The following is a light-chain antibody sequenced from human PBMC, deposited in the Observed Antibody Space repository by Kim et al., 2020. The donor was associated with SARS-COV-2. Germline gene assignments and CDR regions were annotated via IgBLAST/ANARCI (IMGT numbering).Light chain of an antibody. CDR1: QRVSGSY. V-gene: IGKV3-20*01. Sequence: GEPATPSYRASQRVSGSYLAWYQQKPGQAPRLIIYGASNRATGIPERFTGSGSATDFTLTISRLEPEDFAMFYCLQYGTPPWTFGQGTKVDIK. CDR3: LQYGTPPWT. CDR2: GAS. J-gene: IGKJ1*01.